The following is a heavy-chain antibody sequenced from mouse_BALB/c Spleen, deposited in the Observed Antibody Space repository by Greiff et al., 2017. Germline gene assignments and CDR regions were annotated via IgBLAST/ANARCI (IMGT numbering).Heavy chain of an antibody. Sequence: EVMLVESGGGLVQPGGSLKLSCAASGFTFSSYGMSWVRQTPDKRLELVATINSNGGSTYYPDSVKGRFTISRDNAKNTLYLQMSSLKSEDTAMYYCARDGYSMDYWGQGTSVTVSS. CDR2: INSNGGST. V-gene: IGHV5-6-3*01. CDR1: GFTFSSYG. CDR3: ARDGYSMDY. J-gene: IGHJ4*01.